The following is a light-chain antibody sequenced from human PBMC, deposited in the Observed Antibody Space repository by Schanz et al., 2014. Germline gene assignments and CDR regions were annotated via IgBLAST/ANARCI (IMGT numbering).Light chain of an antibody. CDR2: KVT. CDR1: SSDVGGYNY. Sequence: QSALTQPPSASGSPGQSVTISCTGTSSDVGGYNYVSWYQQIPGKAPKLMIYKVTQRPSGVPDRFSGSKSGNTASLTISGLQAEDEADYYCCSYAGNYTRVFGGGTKLTVL. V-gene: IGLV2-8*01. CDR3: CSYAGNYTRV. J-gene: IGLJ2*01.